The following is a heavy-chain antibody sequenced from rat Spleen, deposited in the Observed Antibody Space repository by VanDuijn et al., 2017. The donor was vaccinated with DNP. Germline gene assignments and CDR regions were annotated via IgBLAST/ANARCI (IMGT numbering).Heavy chain of an antibody. CDR2: MSPTTRSS. CDR1: GFTFSDYY. Sequence: EVQLVESGGGLVQPGRSLKLSCTASGFTFSDYYMAWVRQTPEKGLEWVACMSPTTRSSYYRDSVKGRFTVSRDDATSTLYLQMDSLRSEDTATYYCTRGGTYYFDYWGQGVMVTVSS. V-gene: IGHV5-27*01. CDR3: TRGGTYYFDY. J-gene: IGHJ2*01.